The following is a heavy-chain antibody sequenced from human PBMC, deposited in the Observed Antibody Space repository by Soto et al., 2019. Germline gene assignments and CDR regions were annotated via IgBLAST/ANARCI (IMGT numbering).Heavy chain of an antibody. CDR2: MSPNSANT. V-gene: IGHV1-8*01. CDR1: GYTFTSYD. CDR3: AREGYSSSSGSCGSWLEP. D-gene: IGHD6-6*01. Sequence: ASVEVSCKASGYTFTSYDINWVRKATGQGLEWMGWMSPNSANTGYAQKFQGRVTMTRNTSISTAYMELSSLRSEDTAVYYSAREGYSSSSGSCGSWLEPWGQKTIVTVSS. J-gene: IGHJ5*02.